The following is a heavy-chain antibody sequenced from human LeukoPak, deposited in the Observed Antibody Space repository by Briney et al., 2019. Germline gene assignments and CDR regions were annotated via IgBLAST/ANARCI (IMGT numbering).Heavy chain of an antibody. V-gene: IGHV3-30*03. CDR3: ARGVRIAVAGNIDY. CDR2: ISYDGSNK. Sequence: GGSLRLSCAASGFTFSSYWMSWVRQAPGKGLEWEAAISYDGSNKRFADSVKGRFTISRDNSKNTLYLQMNSLRAEDTAVYYCARGVRIAVAGNIDYWAREPWSPSPQ. J-gene: IGHJ4*02. D-gene: IGHD6-19*01. CDR1: GFTFSSYW.